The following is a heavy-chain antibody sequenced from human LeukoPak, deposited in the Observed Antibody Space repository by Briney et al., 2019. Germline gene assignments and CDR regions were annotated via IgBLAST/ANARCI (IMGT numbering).Heavy chain of an antibody. CDR2: ISGSGGST. CDR1: GFTFSSYG. J-gene: IGHJ4*02. D-gene: IGHD1-26*01. Sequence: SGGSLRLSCAASGFTFSSYGMSWVRQAPGKGLEWVSAISGSGGSTYYADSVKGRFTISRDNSKNTLYLQMNSLRAEDTAVYYCAKCKWIVGATSLDYWGQGTLVTVSS. CDR3: AKCKWIVGATSLDY. V-gene: IGHV3-23*01.